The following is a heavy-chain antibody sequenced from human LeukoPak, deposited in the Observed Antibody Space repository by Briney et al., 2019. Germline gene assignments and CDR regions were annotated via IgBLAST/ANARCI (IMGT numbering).Heavy chain of an antibody. D-gene: IGHD1-14*01. Sequence: GGSLRLPCAASGFTFSSYAMHWVRQAPGKGLEWVAVISYDGSNKYYADSVKGRFTISRDNSKNTLYLQMNSLRAEDTAVYYCARGRSNPDSWGQGTLVTVSS. CDR2: ISYDGSNK. V-gene: IGHV3-30*04. CDR1: GFTFSSYA. J-gene: IGHJ4*02. CDR3: ARGRSNPDS.